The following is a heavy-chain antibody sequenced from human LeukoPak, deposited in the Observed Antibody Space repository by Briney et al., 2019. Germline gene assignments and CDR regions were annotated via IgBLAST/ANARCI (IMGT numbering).Heavy chain of an antibody. CDR3: ARRRIVRDVNWLDP. CDR2: IYPSDSDT. V-gene: IGHV5-51*01. CDR1: GCSFTSYW. J-gene: IGHJ5*02. D-gene: IGHD1-26*01. Sequence: GESLEISWKGSGCSFTSYWIGWVREMPGKGLEWVGVIYPSDSDTRYSPSFQGQVTISVDKSISTAYLQWSSLKASDTAMYYCARRRIVRDVNWLDPWGQGTLVTVSS.